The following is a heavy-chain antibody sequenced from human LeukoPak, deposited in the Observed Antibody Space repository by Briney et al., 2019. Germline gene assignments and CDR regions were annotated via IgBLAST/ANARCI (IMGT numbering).Heavy chain of an antibody. Sequence: PGGSLRLSCAASGFTFSNYAMNWVRQAPGKGLEWVSYISSSGNYIYYADSVKGRFTISRDDAKNSLYLQMNSLRAEDTAVYYCARGHLNRDYWGPGTLVTVSS. CDR2: ISSSGNYI. D-gene: IGHD3-3*02. V-gene: IGHV3-48*03. CDR1: GFTFSNYA. J-gene: IGHJ4*02. CDR3: ARGHLNRDY.